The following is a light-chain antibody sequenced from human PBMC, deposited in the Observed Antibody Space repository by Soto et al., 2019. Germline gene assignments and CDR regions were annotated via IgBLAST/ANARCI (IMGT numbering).Light chain of an antibody. CDR3: GADHGSGSNFVYV. CDR1: SGYSNYK. V-gene: IGLV9-49*01. CDR2: VGTGGIVG. Sequence: QPVLTQPPSASASLGASVTLTCTLSSGYSNYKVDWYQQRPGEGPRFVMRVGTGGIVGSKGDGIPDRFSVLGSGLNRYLTIKNIQEEDESDSPCGADHGSGSNFVYVFGTGTKVTVL. J-gene: IGLJ1*01.